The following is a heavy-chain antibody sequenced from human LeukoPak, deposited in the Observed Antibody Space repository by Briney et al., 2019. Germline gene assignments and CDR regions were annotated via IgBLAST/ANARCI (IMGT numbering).Heavy chain of an antibody. CDR1: GYTFTSYY. CDR3: ARDKLRFLEWLSSIVNYGMDV. D-gene: IGHD3-3*01. V-gene: IGHV1-46*01. Sequence: ASVKVSCKASGYTFTSYYMHWVRHAPVQGLEWMGIINPSGGSTSYAQKFQGRVTMTRDTSTSTVYMELSSLRSEDTAVYYCARDKLRFLEWLSSIVNYGMDVWGQGTTVTVSS. J-gene: IGHJ6*02. CDR2: INPSGGST.